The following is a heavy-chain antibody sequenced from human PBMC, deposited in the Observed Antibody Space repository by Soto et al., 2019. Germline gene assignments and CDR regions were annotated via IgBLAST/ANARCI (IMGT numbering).Heavy chain of an antibody. CDR1: GFSFDNAW. Sequence: EVQLVESGGGLLKPGGSLRLSCAASGFSFDNAWMNWVRQAPGKGLEWVGGIQGKTYGEAPDYAAPGKGRFTISRDYSKNTLYVHMNSLKVEDSAVCYWTTGLIVGVNAPRLAGYWGQGTLVTVSS. J-gene: IGHJ4*02. CDR3: TTGLIVGVNAPRLAGY. CDR2: IQGKTYGEAP. V-gene: IGHV3-15*07. D-gene: IGHD2-8*01.